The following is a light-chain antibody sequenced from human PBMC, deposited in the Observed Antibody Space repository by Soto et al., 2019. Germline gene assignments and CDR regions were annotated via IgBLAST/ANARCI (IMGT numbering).Light chain of an antibody. CDR1: QSVSSN. J-gene: IGKJ4*01. CDR2: GAS. CDR3: QQCSNWPPLT. Sequence: EIVMTQSPATLSVSPGEGATLSCRASQSVSSNLTWYQQKPGQAPRLLIYGASTRATGVPARFSGSGSGTEFTLTISSLAPEDFALYYCQQCSNWPPLTFGGGTKVDIK. V-gene: IGKV3-15*01.